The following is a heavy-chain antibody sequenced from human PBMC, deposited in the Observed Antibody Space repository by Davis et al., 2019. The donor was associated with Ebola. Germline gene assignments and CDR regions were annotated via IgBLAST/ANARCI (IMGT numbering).Heavy chain of an antibody. CDR3: ARVFWYDTYIDY. V-gene: IGHV3-30-3*01. D-gene: IGHD3-22*01. CDR2: ISYDGSNK. J-gene: IGHJ4*02. CDR1: GFTFSGSA. Sequence: GGSLRLSCAASGFTFSGSAMHWVRQAPGKGLEWVAVISYDGSNKYYADSVKGRFTISRDNSKNTLYLQMNSLRAEDTAVYYCARVFWYDTYIDYWGQGTLVTVSS.